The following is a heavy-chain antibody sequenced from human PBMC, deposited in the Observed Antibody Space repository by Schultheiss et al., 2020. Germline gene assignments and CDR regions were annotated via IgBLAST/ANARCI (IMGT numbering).Heavy chain of an antibody. V-gene: IGHV3-7*01. Sequence: GGSLRLSCAASGFTFSSYWMSWVRQAPGKGLEWVANIKQDGSEKYHVDSVKGRFTISRDNAKNSLYLQMNSLRAEDTAVYYCAREGIVVVPAAGYYYYGMDVWGQGTTVTVSS. J-gene: IGHJ6*02. CDR3: AREGIVVVPAAGYYYYGMDV. D-gene: IGHD2-2*01. CDR2: IKQDGSEK. CDR1: GFTFSSYW.